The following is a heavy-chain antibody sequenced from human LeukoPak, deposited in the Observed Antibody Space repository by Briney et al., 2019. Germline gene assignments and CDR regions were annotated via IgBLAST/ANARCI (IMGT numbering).Heavy chain of an antibody. V-gene: IGHV3-23*01. CDR3: AKGIYSSGWSYFDY. J-gene: IGHJ4*01. D-gene: IGHD6-19*01. CDR1: GFTFSNSA. Sequence: GGSLRLSCAASGFTFSNSAMSWVRQAPGKGLEWVSTLSGSGITTYYADSVKGRFTISRDNSKNTLYLEMNSLRAEDTAVYYCAKGIYSSGWSYFDYWGHGTLVTVSS. CDR2: LSGSGITT.